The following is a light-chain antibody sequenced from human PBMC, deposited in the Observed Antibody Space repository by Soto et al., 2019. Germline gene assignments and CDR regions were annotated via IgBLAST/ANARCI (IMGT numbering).Light chain of an antibody. CDR1: TSDVGRYNY. Sequence: QSVLTQPASVSGSPGQSITISCTGTTSDVGRYNYVSWYQQHPGKAPKLIIYDVSNRPSGVSNRFSGSKSGNTASLTISGLQAEDEADYYCNSYTSSSTYDFGTGTKVTVL. J-gene: IGLJ1*01. CDR2: DVS. CDR3: NSYTSSSTYD. V-gene: IGLV2-14*01.